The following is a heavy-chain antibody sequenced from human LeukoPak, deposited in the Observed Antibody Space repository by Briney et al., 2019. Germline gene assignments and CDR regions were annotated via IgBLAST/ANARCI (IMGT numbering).Heavy chain of an antibody. J-gene: IGHJ4*02. V-gene: IGHV3-11*01. CDR1: GFTFTDYY. CDR3: ARATYDYVWGSYRYNSQFDY. Sequence: GGSLRLSCAASGFTFTDYYMSWIRQAPGKGLEWVSHISSSSSTIYYVDSVKGRFTISRDNARNSLYLQLNSLRAEDTAVYYCARATYDYVWGSYRYNSQFDYWGQGTLITVSS. D-gene: IGHD3-16*02. CDR2: ISSSSSTI.